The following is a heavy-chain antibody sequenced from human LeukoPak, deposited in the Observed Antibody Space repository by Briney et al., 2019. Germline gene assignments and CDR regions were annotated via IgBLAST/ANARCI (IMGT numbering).Heavy chain of an antibody. Sequence: PGGSLRLSCAASGFTFDDYAMHWVRQGPGKSLEWVSLINENGDIAYYGDSVRVRFTVSRDNAKNSLYLQMNSLTTEDTALYYCAKARWEPNFDYWGQGTLVTVSS. V-gene: IGHV3-43*02. CDR1: GFTFDDYA. CDR3: AKARWEPNFDY. J-gene: IGHJ4*02. D-gene: IGHD1-26*01. CDR2: INENGDIA.